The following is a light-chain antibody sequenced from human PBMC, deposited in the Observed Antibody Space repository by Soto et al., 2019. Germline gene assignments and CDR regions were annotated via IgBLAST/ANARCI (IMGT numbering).Light chain of an antibody. Sequence: DIVLTQSPLSLPVTPGEPASISCRSSQSLLQSNGNHYLDWYLQKPGQSPQVLNYLGSNRASGVPDRFSGSGSGTDFTLNISRVEAEDVGVYYCMQALQTPWTFGQGTKVEIK. J-gene: IGKJ1*01. CDR2: LGS. CDR1: QSLLQSNGNHY. V-gene: IGKV2-28*01. CDR3: MQALQTPWT.